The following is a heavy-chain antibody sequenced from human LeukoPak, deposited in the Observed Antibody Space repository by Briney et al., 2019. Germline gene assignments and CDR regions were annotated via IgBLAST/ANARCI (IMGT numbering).Heavy chain of an antibody. CDR2: TNHSGST. V-gene: IGHV4-34*01. Sequence: PSETLSLTCAVYGGSFSGYYWSWIRQPPGKGLEWIGETNHSGSTNYNPSLKSRVTISVDTSKNQFSLKLSSVTAADTAVYYCASDPLAVADVYWGQGTLVTVSS. J-gene: IGHJ4*02. D-gene: IGHD6-19*01. CDR3: ASDPLAVADVY. CDR1: GGSFSGYY.